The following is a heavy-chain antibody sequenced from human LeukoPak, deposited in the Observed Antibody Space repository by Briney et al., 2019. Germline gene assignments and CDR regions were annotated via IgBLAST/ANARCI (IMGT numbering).Heavy chain of an antibody. CDR1: GDSVSGYY. Sequence: SETLSLTCSVSGDSVSGYYWSWIRQPPGKGLEWIGYVYQTGHTHYSPSLKSRVTVSLDTSRNKVSLRVSSVTAADTAVYYCARHILMGATTLFDYWGQGTLVTVSS. J-gene: IGHJ4*02. CDR2: VYQTGHT. CDR3: ARHILMGATTLFDY. D-gene: IGHD1-26*01. V-gene: IGHV4-59*02.